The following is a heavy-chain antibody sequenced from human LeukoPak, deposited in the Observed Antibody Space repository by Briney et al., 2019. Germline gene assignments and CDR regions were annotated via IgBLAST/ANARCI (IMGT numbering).Heavy chain of an antibody. D-gene: IGHD6-19*01. CDR3: ARGRTSSGWLQEFDI. CDR2: INPNSGGT. V-gene: IGHV1-2*02. CDR1: GYTFTGYY. J-gene: IGHJ3*02. Sequence: GASVKVSCKASGYTFTGYYMHWVRQAPGQGLEWMGWINPNSGGTNYAQKFQGRVTMTRDTSISTAYMELSRLISDDTAIYFCARGRTSSGWLQEFDIWGQGTMVTVSS.